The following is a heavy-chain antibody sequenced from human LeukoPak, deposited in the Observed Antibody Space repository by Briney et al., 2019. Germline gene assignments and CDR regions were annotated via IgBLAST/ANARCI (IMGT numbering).Heavy chain of an antibody. CDR2: ISGYNGDT. CDR1: GYTFTSNG. D-gene: IGHD4-17*01. J-gene: IGHJ6*02. V-gene: IGHV1-18*04. Sequence: ASVKVSCKASGYTFTSNGITWVRQAPGQGLEWMGWISGYNGDTFYGQMFHDRVTMTRDTSTSTVYMELSSLRSEDTAVYYCARDMSTDGDYPQHYYYVMDVWGQGTTVTVSS. CDR3: ARDMSTDGDYPQHYYYVMDV.